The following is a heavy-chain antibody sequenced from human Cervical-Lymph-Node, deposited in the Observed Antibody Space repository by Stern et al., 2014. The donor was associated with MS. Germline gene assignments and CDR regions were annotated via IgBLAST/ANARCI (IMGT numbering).Heavy chain of an antibody. D-gene: IGHD5-18*01. J-gene: IGHJ5*02. Sequence: QLVESGPEVKTPGTSVKVSCKASGITFSHSAIQWLRQARGKRPEWIGWVVVFNGDVNYAPRFQERVTITRDMSTSTVYMELRSLKSEDTAIYYCASERYTYYDDQRPPGGFDPWGQGTLVTVSS. CDR3: ASERYTYYDDQRPPGGFDP. CDR1: GITFSHSA. V-gene: IGHV1-58*02. CDR2: VVVFNGDV.